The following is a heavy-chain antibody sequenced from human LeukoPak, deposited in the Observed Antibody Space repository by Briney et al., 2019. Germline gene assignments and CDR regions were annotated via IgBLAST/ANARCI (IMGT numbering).Heavy chain of an antibody. CDR3: VRHSGWYGY. CDR2: ISPSGNT. V-gene: IGHV4-34*01. J-gene: IGHJ4*02. D-gene: IGHD6-19*01. Sequence: SETLSLTCAVYGGSFTIYSWTWIRQPPGKSLEWVGEISPSGNTQYNPSLKSRVTISLDASKSQFYLKLNSVTAADTAVYYCVRHSGWYGYWGQGTLVTVSS. CDR1: GGSFTIYS.